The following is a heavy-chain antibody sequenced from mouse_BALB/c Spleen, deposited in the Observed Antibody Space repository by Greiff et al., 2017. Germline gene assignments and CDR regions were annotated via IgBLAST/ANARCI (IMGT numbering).Heavy chain of an antibody. CDR3: ARWAYYAMDY. CDR2: IDPANGNT. V-gene: IGHV14-3*02. Sequence: EVKLQESGAELVKPGASVKLSCTASGFNIKDTYMHWVKQRPEQGLEWIGRIDPANGNTKYDPKFQGKATITADTSSNTAYLQLSSLTSEDTAVYYCARWAYYAMDYWGQGTSVTVSS. J-gene: IGHJ4*01. CDR1: GFNIKDTY.